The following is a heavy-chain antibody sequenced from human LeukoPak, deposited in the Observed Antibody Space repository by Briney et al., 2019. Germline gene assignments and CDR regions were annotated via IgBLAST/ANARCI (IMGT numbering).Heavy chain of an antibody. D-gene: IGHD6-19*01. Sequence: PGRSLRLSCAASGLTLSAYGMHWVRQAPGKSLEWVAVISFDGGNKDYADSVKGRFTISRDNSKNTLYLQMDSLEVEDTAVYFCAKDGWVFWKALDIWGQGTKVTVSS. CDR1: GLTLSAYG. CDR2: ISFDGGNK. CDR3: AKDGWVFWKALDI. V-gene: IGHV3-30*18. J-gene: IGHJ3*02.